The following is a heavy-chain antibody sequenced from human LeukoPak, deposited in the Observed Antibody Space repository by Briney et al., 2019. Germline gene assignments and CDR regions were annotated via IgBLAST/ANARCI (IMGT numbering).Heavy chain of an antibody. CDR1: GYTFTSYG. D-gene: IGHD5-18*01. Sequence: ASVKVSCKASGYTFTSYGTSWVRQAPGQGLEWMGIINPSGGSTSYAQRFQGRVTMTRDTSTSTVYMEVSSLRSEDTAVYYCARGIYSYGNFDYWGQGTLVTVSS. CDR3: ARGIYSYGNFDY. J-gene: IGHJ4*02. CDR2: INPSGGST. V-gene: IGHV1-46*03.